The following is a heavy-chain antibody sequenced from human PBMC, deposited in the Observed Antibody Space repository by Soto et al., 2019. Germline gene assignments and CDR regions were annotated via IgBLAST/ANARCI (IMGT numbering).Heavy chain of an antibody. CDR1: GGTFSSYA. D-gene: IGHD2-2*01. CDR3: ASQNQGYCSSNSCHATFDY. CDR2: IIPIFGTA. Sequence: SVKVSCKASGGTFSSYAISWVRQAPGQGLEWMGGIIPIFGTANYAQKFQGRVTITADESTSTAYMELSSLRSEDTAVYYCASQNQGYCSSNSCHATFDYWGQGTLVTVSS. V-gene: IGHV1-69*13. J-gene: IGHJ4*02.